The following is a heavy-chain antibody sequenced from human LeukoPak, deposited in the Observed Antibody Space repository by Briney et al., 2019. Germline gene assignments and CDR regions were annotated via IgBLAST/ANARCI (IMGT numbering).Heavy chain of an antibody. J-gene: IGHJ1*01. CDR1: GGSISSYY. CDR3: ARDRGGYFQH. Sequence: SSETLSLTCTVSGGSISSYYWSWIRQPPGKGLEWIGYIYYSGSTNYNPSLKSRVTISVDTSKNQFSLKLSSVTAADTAVYYCARDRGGYFQHWGQGTLVTVSS. D-gene: IGHD5-12*01. CDR2: IYYSGST. V-gene: IGHV4-59*01.